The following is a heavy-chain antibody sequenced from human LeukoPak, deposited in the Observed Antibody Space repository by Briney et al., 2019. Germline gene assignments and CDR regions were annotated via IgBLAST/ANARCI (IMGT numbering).Heavy chain of an antibody. CDR3: ARVYDVLTGGFDH. Sequence: GGSLRLSCAASGFTFSGFAMDWVRQAPGKGLEWVSYISSSSSTIYYADSVKGRFTISRDNAKNSLYLQMNSVRVEDTAVYYCARVYDVLTGGFDHWGQGAMVTVSS. D-gene: IGHD3-9*01. V-gene: IGHV3-48*01. CDR2: ISSSSSTI. J-gene: IGHJ4*02. CDR1: GFTFSGFA.